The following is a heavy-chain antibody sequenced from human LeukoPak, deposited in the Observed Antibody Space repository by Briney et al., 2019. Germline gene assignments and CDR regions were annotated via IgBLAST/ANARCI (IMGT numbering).Heavy chain of an antibody. J-gene: IGHJ4*02. CDR1: GFTFTTYW. CDR3: ARRPGDLGY. CDR2: ISSSGSAI. D-gene: IGHD3-10*01. Sequence: GGSLRLSCAASGFTFTTYWMSWVRQAPGKGLEWVSYISSSGSAIYYTDSVKGRFTISRDNAKNSLYLQMNSLRADDTAVYYCARRPGDLGYWGQGTLVTVSS. V-gene: IGHV3-48*04.